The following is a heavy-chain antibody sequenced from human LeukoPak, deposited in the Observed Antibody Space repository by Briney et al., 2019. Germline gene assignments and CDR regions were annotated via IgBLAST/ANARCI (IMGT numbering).Heavy chain of an antibody. CDR2: INAGNGNT. D-gene: IGHD2-21*02. J-gene: IGHJ6*04. CDR3: ARVPAGATAPYGRDV. V-gene: IGHV1-3*01. CDR1: GYTFTSYA. Sequence: ASVKVSCKASGYTFTSYAMHWVRQAPGQRLEWMGWINAGNGNTKYSQKFQGRVTITRDTSASTAYMELSSLRSEDTAVYYCARVPAGATAPYGRDVGGKGTRVTVS.